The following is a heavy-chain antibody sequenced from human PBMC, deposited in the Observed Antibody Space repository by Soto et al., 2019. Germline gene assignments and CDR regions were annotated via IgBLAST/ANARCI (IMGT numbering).Heavy chain of an antibody. V-gene: IGHV4-34*01. J-gene: IGHJ4*02. D-gene: IGHD3-10*01. Sequence: QVQLQQWGAGLLKPSETLSLTCAVYGGSFTGYFWSWIRQPPGKGLEWIAEINHSGSTNYNPSLKRRVTISVDTSKNQIYLKLSSVTAADTAVYYCARGTYGSGSLHYWGQGTLVTVSS. CDR1: GGSFTGYF. CDR2: INHSGST. CDR3: ARGTYGSGSLHY.